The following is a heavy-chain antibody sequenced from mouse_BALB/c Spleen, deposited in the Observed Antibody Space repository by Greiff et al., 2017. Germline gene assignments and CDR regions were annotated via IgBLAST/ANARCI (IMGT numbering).Heavy chain of an antibody. CDR1: GYTFTSYY. CDR2: INPSNGGT. CDR3: TRANLAY. Sequence: VQLQESGAELVKPGASVKLSCKASGYTFTSYYMYWVKQRPGQGLEWIGEINPSNGGTNFNEKFKSKATLTVDKSSSTAYMQLSSLTSEDSAVYYCTRANLAYWGQGTLVTVSA. J-gene: IGHJ3*01. V-gene: IGHV1S81*02. D-gene: IGHD1-2*01.